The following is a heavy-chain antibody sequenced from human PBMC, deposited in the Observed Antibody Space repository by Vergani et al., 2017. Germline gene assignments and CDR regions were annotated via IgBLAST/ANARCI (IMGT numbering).Heavy chain of an antibody. CDR3: AKLWGDYYDSSGYYAAAPLI. V-gene: IGHV3-30*18. J-gene: IGHJ3*02. CDR2: ISHDGSNK. D-gene: IGHD3-22*01. Sequence: LGWVAVISHDGSNKYYADAVKGRFTISRDNSKNTLYLQMNSLRAEDTAVYYCAKLWGDYYDSSGYYAAAPLIWGQGTMVTVSS.